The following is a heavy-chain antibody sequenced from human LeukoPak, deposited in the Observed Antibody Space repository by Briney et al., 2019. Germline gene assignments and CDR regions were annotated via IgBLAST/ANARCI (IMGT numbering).Heavy chain of an antibody. CDR3: ASTYYDFWSGWRGTFDY. CDR1: GGSFSGYY. Sequence: SETLSLTCAVYGGSFSGYYWSWIRQPPGKGLEWIGEINHSGSTNYNPSLKSRVTISVDTSKNQFSLKLSSVTAADTAAYYCASTYYDFWSGWRGTFDYWGQGTLVTVSS. J-gene: IGHJ4*02. CDR2: INHSGST. D-gene: IGHD3-3*01. V-gene: IGHV4-34*01.